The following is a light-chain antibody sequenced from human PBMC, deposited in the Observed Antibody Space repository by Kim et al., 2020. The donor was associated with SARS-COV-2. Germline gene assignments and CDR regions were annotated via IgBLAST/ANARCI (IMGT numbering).Light chain of an antibody. Sequence: SPGERATLSGRASQTIKNRLVWYQHKPGQAPRLLIYDATTRATGIPARFIGSGSETDFTLTISNLQSEDFAVYYGQQSNNWPPLTFGQGTKVDIK. CDR1: QTIKNR. J-gene: IGKJ1*01. CDR2: DAT. V-gene: IGKV3-15*01. CDR3: QQSNNWPPLT.